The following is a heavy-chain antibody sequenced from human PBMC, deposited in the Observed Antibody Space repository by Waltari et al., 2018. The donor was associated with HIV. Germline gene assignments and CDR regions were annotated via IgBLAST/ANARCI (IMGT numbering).Heavy chain of an antibody. J-gene: IGHJ6*02. Sequence: QVQLVESGGGVVQPGRSLRLSCAASGFTFSSYAMHWLRQAPGKRRGWVAVISNEGSNKYYAGAVEGRFTISRDDSKNTRYLKMNRLNAEDTAVYYCAKDARFLDLDYQYGTHVWGQGTTLTVTS. CDR3: AKDARFLDLDYQYGTHV. CDR2: ISNEGSNK. D-gene: IGHD3-3*01. V-gene: IGHV3-30*18. CDR1: GFTFSSYA.